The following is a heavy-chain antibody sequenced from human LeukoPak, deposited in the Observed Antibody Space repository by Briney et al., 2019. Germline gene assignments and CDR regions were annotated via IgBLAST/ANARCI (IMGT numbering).Heavy chain of an antibody. CDR3: ARDRGYAGVDY. V-gene: IGHV3-48*01. Sequence: GGSLRLSCAASGFTFSSHSMNWVRQGPGKGLEWVSYISSSSSTIYYADSVKGRFTISRDNAKNSLYLQMNSLRAEDTAVYYCARDRGYAGVDYWGQGTLVTVSS. CDR2: ISSSSSTI. CDR1: GFTFSSHS. D-gene: IGHD6-25*01. J-gene: IGHJ4*02.